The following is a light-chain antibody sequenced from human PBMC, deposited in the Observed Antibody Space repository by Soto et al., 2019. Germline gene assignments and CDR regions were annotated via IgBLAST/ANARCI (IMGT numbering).Light chain of an antibody. V-gene: IGLV2-14*01. CDR3: SSYRPSSTAVV. Sequence: QSALTQPASVSGSPGQSITISCTGTSSDVGDYNYVSWYQQHPGKAPRLMLYDSSERPSVVSNSFSGSKSGNTASLTIYGLHNSDEAQYYCSSYRPSSTAVVFGGGTKLTV. CDR2: DSS. CDR1: SSDVGDYNY. J-gene: IGLJ2*01.